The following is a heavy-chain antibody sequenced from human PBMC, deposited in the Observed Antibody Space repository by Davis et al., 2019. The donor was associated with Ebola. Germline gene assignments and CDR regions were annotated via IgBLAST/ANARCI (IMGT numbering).Heavy chain of an antibody. CDR3: ALPTYYYDGMDV. Sequence: AGSLRLSCAPSRFTASSNYMSWVSHAPGKGLEWVSVIYSGGSTYYADSVKGRFTISRDNSKNTLYLQMNSLRSEDTAVYYCALPTYYYDGMDVWGQGTTVTVSS. V-gene: IGHV3-53*01. CDR2: IYSGGST. J-gene: IGHJ6*02. CDR1: RFTASSNY.